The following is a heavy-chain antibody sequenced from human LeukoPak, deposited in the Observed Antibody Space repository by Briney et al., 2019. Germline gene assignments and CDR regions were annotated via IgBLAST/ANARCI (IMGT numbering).Heavy chain of an antibody. CDR2: ISVSGDST. CDR1: GFTFSSYA. CDR3: ARSRLAVGGREYGMDV. J-gene: IGHJ6*02. D-gene: IGHD6-19*01. V-gene: IGHV3-23*01. Sequence: GGSLRLSCAASGFTFSSYAMTWVRQAPGQGLEWVSGISVSGDSTFYADSVKGRFTVSRDNSKNTLYLQMNSLRAEDTAVYYCARSRLAVGGREYGMDVWGQGTTVTVSS.